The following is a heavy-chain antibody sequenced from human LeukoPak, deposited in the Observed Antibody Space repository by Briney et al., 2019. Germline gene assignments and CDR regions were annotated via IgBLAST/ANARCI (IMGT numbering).Heavy chain of an antibody. CDR2: IYYSGST. CDR3: ARHVWSGLGFFDS. CDR1: GGSISSSSDY. D-gene: IGHD3-3*01. Sequence: SETLSLTCIVSGGSISSSSDYWGWIRQPPGKDLEWIGSIYYSGSTYYSPSLKSRVTISVDTSKDQFSLELSSVTAADTAVYYCARHVWSGLGFFDSWGQGTLVTVSS. V-gene: IGHV4-39*01. J-gene: IGHJ4*02.